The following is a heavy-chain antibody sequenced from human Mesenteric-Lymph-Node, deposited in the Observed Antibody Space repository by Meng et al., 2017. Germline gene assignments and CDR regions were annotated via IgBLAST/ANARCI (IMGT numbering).Heavy chain of an antibody. Sequence: GSLRLSCAVSGYSISSGYYWGWIRQPPGKGLAWIGEINHSGSTNYNPSLKSRVTISVDTSKNQFSLKLSSVTAADTAVYYCARGRFNGFYYYYGMDVWGQGTTVTVSS. V-gene: IGHV4-38-2*01. D-gene: IGHD3-16*01. CDR2: INHSGST. J-gene: IGHJ6*02. CDR3: ARGRFNGFYYYYGMDV. CDR1: GYSISSGYY.